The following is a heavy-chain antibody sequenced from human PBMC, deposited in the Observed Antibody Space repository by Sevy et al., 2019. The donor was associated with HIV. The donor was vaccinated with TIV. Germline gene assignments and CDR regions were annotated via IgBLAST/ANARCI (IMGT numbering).Heavy chain of an antibody. Sequence: SETLSLTCTVSGGSITSDTHYWGWIRQSPGKRLEWIGSRFYSGGAYYNPSLLSRVTLSVDTSKKQFSLTVTSVTAADTAVYYCARHTSGNWFDVWGQGILVTVSS. CDR2: RFYSGGA. D-gene: IGHD3-10*01. V-gene: IGHV4-39*01. CDR3: ARHTSGNWFDV. CDR1: GGSITSDTHY. J-gene: IGHJ5*02.